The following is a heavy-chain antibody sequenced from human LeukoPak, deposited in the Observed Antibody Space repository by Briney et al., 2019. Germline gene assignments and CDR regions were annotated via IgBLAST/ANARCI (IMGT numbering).Heavy chain of an antibody. J-gene: IGHJ5*02. CDR3: ATDGAGFDT. Sequence: GGSLRLSCAASGFTFTDYYMSWIRQAPGKGLEWLSYINIGGTNTHYADSVKGRFTISRDNAKKSLYLEMNSLRAEDTAVYYCATDGAGFDTWGQGVLVTVSS. CDR2: INIGGTNT. V-gene: IGHV3-11*01. CDR1: GFTFTDYY.